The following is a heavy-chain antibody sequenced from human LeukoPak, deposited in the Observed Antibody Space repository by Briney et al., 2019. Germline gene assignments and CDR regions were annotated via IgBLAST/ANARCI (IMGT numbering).Heavy chain of an antibody. D-gene: IGHD3-22*01. Sequence: SETLSLTCSVSGYSITSDYYWGWIRQPPGKGLEWIGSMYHSGNAYYNPSLKSRVTISLDTSKNQFSLKLSSVTAADTAVYYCARQTYYYDSSGENYFDYWGQGTLVTVSS. CDR3: ARQTYYYDSSGENYFDY. V-gene: IGHV4-38-2*01. CDR1: GYSITSDYY. J-gene: IGHJ4*02. CDR2: MYHSGNA.